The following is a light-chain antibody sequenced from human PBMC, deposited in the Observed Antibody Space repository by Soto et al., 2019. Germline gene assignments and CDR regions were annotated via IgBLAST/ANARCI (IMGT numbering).Light chain of an antibody. V-gene: IGLV9-49*01. CDR2: VGTGGIVG. J-gene: IGLJ2*01. CDR1: SGYSNYK. CDR3: GADHGSGSNFVL. Sequence: QPVLTQPPSASASLGASVTLTCTLSSGYSNYKVDWYQQRPGKGPRFVMRVGTGGIVGSKGDGIPDRFSVLGSVLNRYLTIKNIQEEDESDYHCGADHGSGSNFVLFGGGTKLTVL.